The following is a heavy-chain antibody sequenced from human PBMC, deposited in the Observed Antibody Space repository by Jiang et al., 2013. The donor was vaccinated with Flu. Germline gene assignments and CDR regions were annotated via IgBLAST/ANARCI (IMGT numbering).Heavy chain of an antibody. D-gene: IGHD5-24*01. CDR2: IYYSGST. J-gene: IGHJ2*01. V-gene: IGHV4-59*01. CDR1: GGSISSYY. Sequence: GSGLVKPSETLSLTCTVSGGSISSYYWSWIRQPPGKGLEWIGYIYYSGSTNYNPSLKSRVTISVDTSKNQFSLKLSSVTAADTAVYYCARFWGERWLQLGWYFDLWGRGTLVTVSS. CDR3: ARFWGERWLQLGWYFDL.